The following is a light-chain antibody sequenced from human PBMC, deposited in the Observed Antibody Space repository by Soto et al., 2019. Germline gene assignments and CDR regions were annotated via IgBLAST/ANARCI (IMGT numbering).Light chain of an antibody. V-gene: IGKV3-15*01. CDR3: QQYHNWPPWT. Sequence: DILMTQSPATLSVSPGERATLSCRASQSVSSKLAWYQQKPGQAPRLLIYGASTRGTGIPARFSGSGSGTEFTLTISSLQSEDFAVYYCQQYHNWPPWTFGQGTKVDIK. J-gene: IGKJ1*01. CDR2: GAS. CDR1: QSVSSK.